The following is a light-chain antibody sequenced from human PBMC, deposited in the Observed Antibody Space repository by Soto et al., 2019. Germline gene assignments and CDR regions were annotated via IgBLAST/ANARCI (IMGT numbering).Light chain of an antibody. V-gene: IGKV1-8*01. J-gene: IGKJ3*01. CDR3: QQYYSYPLT. Sequence: AIRMTQSPSSFSASTGDRVTITCRASQGISSYLAWYQQKPGKAPKLLIYAASTLQSGVPSRFSGSGSGTDFTLTISCLQSEDFATYDWQQYYSYPLTFGPGTKVDIK. CDR2: AAS. CDR1: QGISSY.